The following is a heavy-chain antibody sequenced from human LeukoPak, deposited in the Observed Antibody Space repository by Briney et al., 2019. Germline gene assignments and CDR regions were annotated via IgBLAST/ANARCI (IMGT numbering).Heavy chain of an antibody. CDR3: AKDILPGAKGAFDI. CDR2: ITSTSSYV. Sequence: PGGSLRLSCEASGFTFSTYNMNWVRQAPGKRLEWVSSITSTSSYVFYADPVKGRFTISRDNAKNSLYLQMNSLRAEDTALYYCAKDILPGAKGAFDIWGQGTMVTVSS. CDR1: GFTFSTYN. V-gene: IGHV3-21*04. J-gene: IGHJ3*02. D-gene: IGHD4/OR15-4a*01.